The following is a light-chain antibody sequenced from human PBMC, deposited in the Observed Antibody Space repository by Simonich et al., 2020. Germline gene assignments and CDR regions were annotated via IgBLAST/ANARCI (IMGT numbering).Light chain of an antibody. CDR3: SSYTSGSTLV. J-gene: IGLJ2*01. Sequence: QSALTQPASVSGSPGQSITISCTGTSNDVGGYNYVSWYQQHPGKAPKLMIYDVSKRPSGVSKRFSGSKSGNTASLTISGLQAEDEADYYCSSYTSGSTLVFGGGTKLTVL. CDR1: SNDVGGYNY. V-gene: IGLV2-14*01. CDR2: DVS.